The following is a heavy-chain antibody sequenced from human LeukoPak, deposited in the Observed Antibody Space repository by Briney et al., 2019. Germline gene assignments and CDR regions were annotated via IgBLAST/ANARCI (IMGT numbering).Heavy chain of an antibody. Sequence: PGGSLRLSCAASGFTFSSYGMHWVRQAPGKGLEWVAVISYDGSNKYYADSVKGRFTISRDNSKNTLYLQINSLRAEDTAVYYCAKDWGAIQGYFDYWGQGTLVTVSS. D-gene: IGHD5-18*01. V-gene: IGHV3-30*18. CDR3: AKDWGAIQGYFDY. J-gene: IGHJ4*02. CDR2: ISYDGSNK. CDR1: GFTFSSYG.